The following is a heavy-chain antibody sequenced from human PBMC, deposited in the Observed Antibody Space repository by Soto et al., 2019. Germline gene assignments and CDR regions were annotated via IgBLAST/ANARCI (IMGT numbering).Heavy chain of an antibody. J-gene: IGHJ6*02. V-gene: IGHV4-59*01. CDR2: MYNTGST. Sequence: SETLSLTCSVSGDSISSYYWSWIRQPPGKGLEWIGYMYNTGSTIYNPSLKSRVTISVDTSKNQFSLKLNSVTAADTAVYYCARDLWGYCGADCYPLDVWGQGTTVTVS. D-gene: IGHD2-21*02. CDR1: GDSISSYY. CDR3: ARDLWGYCGADCYPLDV.